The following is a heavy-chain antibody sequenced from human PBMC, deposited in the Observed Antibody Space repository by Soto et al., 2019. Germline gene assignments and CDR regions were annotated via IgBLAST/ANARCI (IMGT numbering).Heavy chain of an antibody. CDR2: INSDGSST. CDR3: ASGGIAARRPYAY. V-gene: IGHV3-74*01. D-gene: IGHD6-6*01. J-gene: IGHJ4*02. CDR1: GFTFSSYW. Sequence: GGSLRLSCAASGFTFSSYWMHWVRQAPGKGLVWVSRINSDGSSTSYADSVKGRFTISRDNAKNTLYLQMNSLRAEDTAVYYCASGGIAARRPYAYWGQGTLVTVSS.